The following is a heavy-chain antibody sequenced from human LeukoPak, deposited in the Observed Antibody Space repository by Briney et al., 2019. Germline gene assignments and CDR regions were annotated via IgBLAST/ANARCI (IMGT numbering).Heavy chain of an antibody. Sequence: GGSLRLSCAASGFTLSSYAMHWVRQAPGKGLEWVAVISDDGSNKYYADSVKGRFTISRDNAKNTLYLQMNSLRAEDTAVYYCARETGKRGMDVWGQGTTVTVSS. D-gene: IGHD1-1*01. V-gene: IGHV3-30-3*01. CDR2: ISDDGSNK. CDR1: GFTLSSYA. J-gene: IGHJ6*02. CDR3: ARETGKRGMDV.